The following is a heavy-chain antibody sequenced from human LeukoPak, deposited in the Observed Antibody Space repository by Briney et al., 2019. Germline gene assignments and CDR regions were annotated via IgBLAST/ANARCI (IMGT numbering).Heavy chain of an antibody. J-gene: IGHJ5*02. CDR1: GYTFTSYA. D-gene: IGHD3-3*01. CDR2: INTNTGNP. CDR3: ARDRSPYYDFWSGPSLNWFDP. Sequence: GASVKVSCKASGYTFTSYAMNWVRPAPGQGLEWMGWINTNTGNPTYAQGFTGRFVFSLDTSVSTAYLQISSLKAEDTAVYYCARDRSPYYDFWSGPSLNWFDPWGQGTLVTVSS. V-gene: IGHV7-4-1*02.